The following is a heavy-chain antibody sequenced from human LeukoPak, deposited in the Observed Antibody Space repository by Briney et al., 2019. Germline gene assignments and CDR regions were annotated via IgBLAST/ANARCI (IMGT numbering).Heavy chain of an antibody. CDR2: IYSNGGT. CDR3: ARDSAASGSVAY. J-gene: IGHJ4*02. Sequence: SETLSLTCTVSGGSISGYFWSWIRQPPGKGVEWIAYIYSNGGTSYNPSLESRVTISIDMSKNQFSLKVSEVTVADTAVYYCARDSAASGSVAYWGQGTLVTVSS. D-gene: IGHD2-21*01. CDR1: GGSISGYF. V-gene: IGHV4-59*12.